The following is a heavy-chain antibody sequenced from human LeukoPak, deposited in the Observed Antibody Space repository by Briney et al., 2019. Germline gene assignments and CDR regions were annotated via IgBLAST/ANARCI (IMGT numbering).Heavy chain of an antibody. J-gene: IGHJ6*03. Sequence: PGGSLRLSYAASGFTFSSYWMHWVRQAPGKGLVWVSRINSDGSSTSYADSVKGRFTISRDNAKNTLYLQMNSLRAEDTAVYYCASGDPAFYYYYYMDVWGKGTTVTISS. CDR3: ASGDPAFYYYYYMDV. V-gene: IGHV3-74*01. CDR1: GFTFSSYW. D-gene: IGHD3-10*01. CDR2: INSDGSST.